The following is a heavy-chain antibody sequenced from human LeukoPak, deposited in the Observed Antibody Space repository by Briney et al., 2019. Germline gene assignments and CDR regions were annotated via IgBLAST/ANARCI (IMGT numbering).Heavy chain of an antibody. CDR3: ARDAGTMVRGVIIGAFDI. V-gene: IGHV4-59*01. CDR1: GGSISSYY. D-gene: IGHD3-10*01. CDR2: IYYSGST. J-gene: IGHJ3*02. Sequence: NPSETLSLTCTVSGGSISSYYWSWIRQPPGKGLEWIGYIYYSGSTNYNPSLKSRVTISVDTSKNQFSLKLSSVTAADTAVYYCARDAGTMVRGVIIGAFDIWGQGTMVTVSS.